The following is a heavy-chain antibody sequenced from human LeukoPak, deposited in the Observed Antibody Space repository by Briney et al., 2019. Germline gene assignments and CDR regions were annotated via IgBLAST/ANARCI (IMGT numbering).Heavy chain of an antibody. Sequence: GGSLRLSCAASGFTVSSNYMSWVRQAPGRGLEWVSVIYYGGSTYYADSVKGRFTISRDNSKNTLYLQMNSLRAEDTAVYYCATHRMSVQGRYYYYMDVWGKGTTVTISS. D-gene: IGHD2-15*01. V-gene: IGHV3-66*01. CDR3: ATHRMSVQGRYYYYMDV. CDR2: IYYGGST. CDR1: GFTVSSNY. J-gene: IGHJ6*03.